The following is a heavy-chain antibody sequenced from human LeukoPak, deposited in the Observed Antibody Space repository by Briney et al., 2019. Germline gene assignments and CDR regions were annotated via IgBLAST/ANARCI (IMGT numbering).Heavy chain of an antibody. J-gene: IGHJ6*03. CDR1: VGSFNDNY. CDR3: ARGRRKFCTGSHCYYYYYYMDV. Sequence: PSETLSLTCAVYVGSFNDNYWTWLRQPPGKGLEWIGEINHSGSTNYNPSLRGRVAMSVDLSKNQFSLNLTPVTAADTAVYYCARGRRKFCTGSHCYYYYYYMDVWGTGTPVTVSS. D-gene: IGHD2-8*02. CDR2: INHSGST. V-gene: IGHV4-34*01.